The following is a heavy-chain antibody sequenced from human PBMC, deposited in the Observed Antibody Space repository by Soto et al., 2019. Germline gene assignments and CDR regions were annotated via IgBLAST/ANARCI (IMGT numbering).Heavy chain of an antibody. CDR3: ARGSHCSSTSCYGYPSLY. CDR2: INAGNGNT. Sequence: QVQLVQSGAEVKKPGASVKVSCKASGYTFTSYAMHWVRQAPGQRLEWMGWINAGNGNTKYSQKFQGRVTITRDTSASTAYMELSILRSEDTAVYYCARGSHCSSTSCYGYPSLYWGQGTLVTVSS. CDR1: GYTFTSYA. J-gene: IGHJ4*02. V-gene: IGHV1-3*01. D-gene: IGHD2-2*01.